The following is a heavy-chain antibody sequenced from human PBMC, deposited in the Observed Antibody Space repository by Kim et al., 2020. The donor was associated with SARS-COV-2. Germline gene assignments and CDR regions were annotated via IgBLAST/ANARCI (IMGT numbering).Heavy chain of an antibody. D-gene: IGHD4-4*01. Sequence: GGSLRLSCAASGFTFSSYAMSWVRQAPGKGLEWVSAISGSGGSTYYADSVKGRFTISRDNSKNTLYLQMNSLRAEDTAVYYCAKDSGALLRDGYSYFDYWGQGTLVTVSS. CDR2: ISGSGGST. V-gene: IGHV3-23*01. CDR3: AKDSGALLRDGYSYFDY. J-gene: IGHJ4*02. CDR1: GFTFSSYA.